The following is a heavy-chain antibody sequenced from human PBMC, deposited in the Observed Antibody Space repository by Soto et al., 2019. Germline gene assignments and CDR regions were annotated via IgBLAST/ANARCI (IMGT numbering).Heavy chain of an antibody. CDR3: AKHPKVGSRSLYFQH. V-gene: IGHV3-23*01. D-gene: IGHD1-26*01. CDR1: GFTFSSYA. CDR2: ISGSGGST. Sequence: EVQLLESGGGLVQPGGSLRLSCAAYGFTFSSYAMSWVRQAPGKGLEWVSAISGSGGSTYYADSVKGRFTISRDNSKNTLYLQMNSLRAEDTAVYYCAKHPKVGSRSLYFQHWGQGTLVTVSS. J-gene: IGHJ1*01.